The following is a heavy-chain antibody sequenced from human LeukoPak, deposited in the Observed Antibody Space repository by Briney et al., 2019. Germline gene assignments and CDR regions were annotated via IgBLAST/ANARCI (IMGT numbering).Heavy chain of an antibody. CDR3: ARQRAVAGTEDY. CDR2: ISNRGST. D-gene: IGHD6-19*01. CDR1: GGSISSSNYY. Sequence: SETLSLTCTVSGGSISSSNYYWGWIRQPPGKGLEWIGTISNRGSTYYNPSLKSRVTISVDTSKNQRSLKLSSVAAADTAIFYCARQRAVAGTEDYWGQGTLVTVSS. V-gene: IGHV4-39*01. J-gene: IGHJ4*02.